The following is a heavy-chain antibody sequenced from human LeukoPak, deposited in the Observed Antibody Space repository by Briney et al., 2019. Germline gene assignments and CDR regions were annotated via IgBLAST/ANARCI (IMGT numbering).Heavy chain of an antibody. V-gene: IGHV1-2*02. D-gene: IGHD2-15*01. Sequence: ASVKVSCKASGYTFTGYYMHWVRQAPGQGLEWMGWINPNSGGTNYAQKFQGRVTMTRDTSISTAYMELSRLRSDDTAVYYCARAGYPIYYSYMDVWGKGTTVTVSS. J-gene: IGHJ6*03. CDR2: INPNSGGT. CDR1: GYTFTGYY. CDR3: ARAGYPIYYSYMDV.